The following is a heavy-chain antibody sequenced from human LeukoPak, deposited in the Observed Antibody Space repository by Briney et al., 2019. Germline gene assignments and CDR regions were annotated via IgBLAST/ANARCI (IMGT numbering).Heavy chain of an antibody. Sequence: VKVSCKASGYTFSSDGISWVRQAPGQGLEWMGWISAYNGNTNSAPRFQGRVTMTTDTSTSTAYMELRSLRSDDTAVYYCTRDEREVAAGNEFYFDYWGQGTLVTVSS. J-gene: IGHJ4*02. V-gene: IGHV1-18*01. CDR2: ISAYNGNT. D-gene: IGHD6-13*01. CDR1: GYTFSSDG. CDR3: TRDEREVAAGNEFYFDY.